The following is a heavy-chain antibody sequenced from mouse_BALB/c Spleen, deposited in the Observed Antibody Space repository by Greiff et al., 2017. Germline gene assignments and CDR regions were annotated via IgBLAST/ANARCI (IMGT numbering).Heavy chain of an antibody. V-gene: IGHV1-87*01. CDR3: ARGVPYYYGSSEYAMDY. J-gene: IGHJ4*01. D-gene: IGHD1-1*01. Sequence: VQRVESGAELARPGASVKLSCKASGYTFTSYWMQWVKQRPGQGLEWIGAIYPGDGDTRYTQKFKGKATLTADKSSSTAYMQFNSLTSEDSAVYYCARGVPYYYGSSEYAMDYWGQGTSVTVSS. CDR2: IYPGDGDT. CDR1: GYTFTSYW.